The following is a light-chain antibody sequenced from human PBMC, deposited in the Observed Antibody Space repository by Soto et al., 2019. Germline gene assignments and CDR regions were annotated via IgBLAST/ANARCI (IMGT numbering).Light chain of an antibody. Sequence: EIVMTQSPATLSVSPGERATLSCRASQSVSANLAWYQHKPGQAPRLLIYGASTRATGIPVRFSGSGTGTDFTLTISSLQSEDFAVYYCQQYSKWPTFGRGTKVDIK. J-gene: IGKJ1*01. CDR2: GAS. V-gene: IGKV3-15*01. CDR3: QQYSKWPT. CDR1: QSVSAN.